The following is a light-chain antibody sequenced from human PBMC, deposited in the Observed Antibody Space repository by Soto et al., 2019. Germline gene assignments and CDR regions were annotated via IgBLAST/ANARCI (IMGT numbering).Light chain of an antibody. J-gene: IGKJ1*01. Sequence: EIVMAQSPSTLSVSPGERSTLSCLASQSVSSNLAWYQQKPGQPPRLLIYRASTRATGIPARFSGSGSGTEFTLTISSLQSEDFALYYCHQYENWPQTFGQGTKVDIK. CDR1: QSVSSN. V-gene: IGKV3-15*01. CDR2: RAS. CDR3: HQYENWPQT.